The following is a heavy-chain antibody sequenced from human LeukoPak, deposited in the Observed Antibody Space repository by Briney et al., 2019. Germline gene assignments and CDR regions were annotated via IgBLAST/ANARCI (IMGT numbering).Heavy chain of an antibody. CDR3: AKDDDYEGPYYYYMDV. CDR2: IRYDGSNK. V-gene: IGHV3-30*02. D-gene: IGHD3-16*01. Sequence: GGSLRLSCAASGFTFSSYGMHWVRQAPGKGLEWVAFIRYDGSNKYYADSVKGRFTISRDNSKNTLYLQMNSLRAEDTAVYYCAKDDDYEGPYYYYMDVWGKGTTVTISS. J-gene: IGHJ6*03. CDR1: GFTFSSYG.